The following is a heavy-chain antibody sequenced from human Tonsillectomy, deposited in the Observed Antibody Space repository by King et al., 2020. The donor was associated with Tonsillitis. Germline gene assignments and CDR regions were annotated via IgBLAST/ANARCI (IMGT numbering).Heavy chain of an antibody. D-gene: IGHD5-18*01. CDR3: ARDEGARGYSYGYFDS. CDR2: IYYTVTT. V-gene: IGHV4-59*01. CDR1: GDSINSFY. Sequence: QLQESGPGLVKPSETLSLTCTVSGDSINSFYWSWIRQPPGRGLEWIGFIYYTVTTNYNPSLKSRVTISLDTSKNQFSRGLSSVTAADTAVYYCARDEGARGYSYGYFDSWGQGTLVTVSS. J-gene: IGHJ5*01.